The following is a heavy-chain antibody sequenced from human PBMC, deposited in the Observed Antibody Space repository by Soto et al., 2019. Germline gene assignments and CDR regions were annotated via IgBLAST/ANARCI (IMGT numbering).Heavy chain of an antibody. CDR3: AKMTSGSYGRNYGMDV. CDR2: IKSDGSST. J-gene: IGHJ6*02. CDR1: GFTFSTYW. Sequence: EVQLVESGGGLVQPGGSLRLSCAASGFTFSTYWMHWVRQAPGKGLVWVARIKSDGSSTTYADSVKGRFAISRDNAKNTLYLQMNSLRGEDTAVYYCAKMTSGSYGRNYGMDVWGQGTTVTVSS. V-gene: IGHV3-74*01. D-gene: IGHD5-18*01.